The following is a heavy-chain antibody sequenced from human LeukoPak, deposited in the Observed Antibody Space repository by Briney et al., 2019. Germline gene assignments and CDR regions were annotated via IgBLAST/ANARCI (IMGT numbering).Heavy chain of an antibody. Sequence: GGSLRLSCEASGFTFSSYAMSWVRQAPGKGLEWVSSIGASGGGIFYADSVKGRFTISRDNAKNPLYLQMNSLRAEDTALYYCARDPRITGTTHAFDIWGQGTMVTVSS. D-gene: IGHD1-7*01. CDR1: GFTFSSYA. V-gene: IGHV3-23*01. J-gene: IGHJ3*02. CDR2: IGASGGGI. CDR3: ARDPRITGTTHAFDI.